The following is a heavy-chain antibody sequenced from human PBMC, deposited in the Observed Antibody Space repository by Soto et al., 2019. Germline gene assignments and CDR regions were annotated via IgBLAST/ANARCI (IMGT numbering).Heavy chain of an antibody. CDR2: INSSGST. Sequence: LSLTCTVSGGSFGSSAYYWGWIRRAPGKGLEWIGSINSSGSTFSNPSLKCRVTLSVDTSKNQFSLKLTSVTAADTALYYCSRRAPEGFDPWGQGTLVTVSS. V-gene: IGHV4-39*01. J-gene: IGHJ5*02. CDR3: SRRAPEGFDP. CDR1: GGSFGSSAYY.